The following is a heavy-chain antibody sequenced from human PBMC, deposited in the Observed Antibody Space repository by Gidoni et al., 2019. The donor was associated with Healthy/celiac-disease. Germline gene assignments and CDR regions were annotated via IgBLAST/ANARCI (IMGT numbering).Heavy chain of an antibody. V-gene: IGHV3-48*02. CDR2: ISSSSSTI. CDR1: GFTFSSYS. CDR3: ARGMYYDILTGYSGGEFDY. D-gene: IGHD3-9*01. J-gene: IGHJ4*02. Sequence: EVQLVESGGGLVQPGGSLRLSCAASGFTFSSYSINWVRQAPGKGLEWVSYISSSSSTIYYADSVKGRFTISRDNAKNSLYLQMNSLRDEDTAVYYCARGMYYDILTGYSGGEFDYWGQGTLVTVSS.